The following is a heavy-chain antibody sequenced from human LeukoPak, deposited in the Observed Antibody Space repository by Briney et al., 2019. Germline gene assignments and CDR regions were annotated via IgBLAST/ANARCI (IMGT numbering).Heavy chain of an antibody. V-gene: IGHV3-23*01. D-gene: IGHD1-26*01. CDR1: GFTFSKDG. CDR3: TEGDGGYYPIDN. J-gene: IGHJ4*02. Sequence: PGGSLRLSCAASGFTFSKDGMSWVRRAPGKGLEWVSTVNDNGANTHYADSVKGRFTISRDNSRNTLLLEMNSLRADDTALYYCTEGDGGYYPIDNWGQGTLVIVSS. CDR2: VNDNGANT.